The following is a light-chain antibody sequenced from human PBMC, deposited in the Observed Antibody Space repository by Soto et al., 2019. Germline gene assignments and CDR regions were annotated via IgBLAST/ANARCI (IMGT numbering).Light chain of an antibody. CDR1: NIGSKS. J-gene: IGLJ3*02. Sequence: SYELTQPPSVSVAPGKTARITWGGNNIGSKSVHWYQQKPGQAPVLVIYYDSDRPSGIPERFSGSNSGNTATLTISRVEAGDEADYYCQVWDSSSDPRVFGGGTKLTVL. CDR2: YDS. V-gene: IGLV3-21*04. CDR3: QVWDSSSDPRV.